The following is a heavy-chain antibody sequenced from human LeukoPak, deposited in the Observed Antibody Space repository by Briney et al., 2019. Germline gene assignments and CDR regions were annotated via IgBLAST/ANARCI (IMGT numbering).Heavy chain of an antibody. V-gene: IGHV3-49*03. Sequence: GGSLGLSCTASGFTFGDYAMSWIRQAPGKGLEWVGFIRSKAYGETADYAASVKGRFTISRDDSKAIAYLQMNSLKTEDTAVYHCTRDRGAYNLYDYWGQGTLVTVSS. CDR3: TRDRGAYNLYDY. CDR1: GFTFGDYA. J-gene: IGHJ4*02. D-gene: IGHD1-1*01. CDR2: IRSKAYGETA.